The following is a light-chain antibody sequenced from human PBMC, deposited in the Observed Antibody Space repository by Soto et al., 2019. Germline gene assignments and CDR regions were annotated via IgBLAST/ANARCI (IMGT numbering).Light chain of an antibody. V-gene: IGKV1-39*01. CDR2: AAS. CDR3: QQSYSTLWT. J-gene: IGKJ1*01. CDR1: QSISTY. Sequence: DTQTTQSPSSLSASVGDRVTITSRASQSISTYLNWHQQKPGKAPKLLISAASSVQSGVPSRFSGSGSGTDFTLTINSLQPEDFATYYCQQSYSTLWTFGRGTKVDIK.